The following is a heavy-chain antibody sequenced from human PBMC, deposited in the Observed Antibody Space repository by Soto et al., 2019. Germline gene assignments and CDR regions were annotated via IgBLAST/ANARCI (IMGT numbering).Heavy chain of an antibody. CDR1: GFTFSSYA. V-gene: IGHV3-23*01. D-gene: IGHD3-3*01. CDR2: ISGSGGST. Sequence: PGGSLRLSCAACGFTFSSYAMSWVRQAPGKGLEWVSAISGSGGSTYYADSVKGRFTISRDNSKNTLYLQMNSLRAGDTAVYYRAKVPRDYDFWSGYDDAFDIWGQGTMVTVSS. CDR3: AKVPRDYDFWSGYDDAFDI. J-gene: IGHJ3*02.